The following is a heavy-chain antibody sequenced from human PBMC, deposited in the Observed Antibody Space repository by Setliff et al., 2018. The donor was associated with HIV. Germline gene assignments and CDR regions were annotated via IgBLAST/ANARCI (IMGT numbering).Heavy chain of an antibody. Sequence: SVKVSCKASGGTFSSYAISWVRRAPGQGPEWMGAIIPIFGTTKYAQRFQGRVTITADASTSTAYMELSSLRSEDTAVYYCATNREQLTMTYYYYYMDVWGKGTTVTSP. V-gene: IGHV1-69*13. CDR1: GGTFSSYA. CDR2: IIPIFGTT. J-gene: IGHJ6*03. D-gene: IGHD6-13*01. CDR3: ATNREQLTMTYYYYYMDV.